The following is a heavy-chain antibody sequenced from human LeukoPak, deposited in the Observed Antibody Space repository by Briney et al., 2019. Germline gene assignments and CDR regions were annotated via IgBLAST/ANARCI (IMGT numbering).Heavy chain of an antibody. CDR3: AIDYDSSGSYFDY. CDR1: GFTFSNAW. CDR2: ITGNGGTT. D-gene: IGHD3-22*01. V-gene: IGHV3-23*01. Sequence: GGSLRLSCAASGFTFSNAWMSWVRQAPGKGLEWVSLITGNGGTTHYADSVKGRFTISRDNSKNTLYLQMNSLRAEDTAVYYCAIDYDSSGSYFDYWGQGTLVTVSS. J-gene: IGHJ4*02.